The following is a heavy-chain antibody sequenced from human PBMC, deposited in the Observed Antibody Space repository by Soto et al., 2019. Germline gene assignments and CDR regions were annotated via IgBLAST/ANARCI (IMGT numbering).Heavy chain of an antibody. CDR1: SGSISSSNW. V-gene: IGHV4-4*02. CDR3: ARGSTIFGVGGAGYFDY. Sequence: SETLSLTCAVSSGSISSSNWWSWVRQPPGKGLEWIGEIYHSGSTNYNPSLKSRVTISVDKSKNQFSLKLSSVTAADTAVYYCARGSTIFGVGGAGYFDYWGQGTLVTVSS. CDR2: IYHSGST. J-gene: IGHJ4*02. D-gene: IGHD3-3*01.